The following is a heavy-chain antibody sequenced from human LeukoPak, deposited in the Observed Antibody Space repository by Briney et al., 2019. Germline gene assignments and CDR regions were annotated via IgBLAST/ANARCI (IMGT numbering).Heavy chain of an antibody. D-gene: IGHD4-17*01. CDR1: GFTFSSYG. CDR2: IWYDGSNK. J-gene: IGHJ4*02. V-gene: IGHV3-33*01. CDR3: ARDPSDYGDYPYYFDY. Sequence: GGSLRLSCAASGFTFSSYGMHWVRQAPGKGLEWVAVIWYDGSNKYYADSVKGRFTISRDNSKNTLYLQMNSLRAEDTAVYYCARDPSDYGDYPYYFDYWGQGTLVTVSS.